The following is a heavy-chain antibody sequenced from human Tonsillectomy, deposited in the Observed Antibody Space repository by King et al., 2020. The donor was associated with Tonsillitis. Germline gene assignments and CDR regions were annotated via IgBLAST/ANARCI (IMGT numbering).Heavy chain of an antibody. Sequence: HVQLVQSGAEVKKPGASVKVSCKASGYSFLNYDINWVRQAPGQGLEWMAWMNPNSLRTGYARRLQGRVTLTRDTSITTAYMELRGLTSEDTAIYYCTRGGGDYASGHLNRSPLDYWGQGTLVSVSS. CDR1: GYSFLNYD. J-gene: IGHJ4*02. D-gene: IGHD4/OR15-4a*01. CDR2: MNPNSLRT. V-gene: IGHV1-8*02. CDR3: TRGGGDYASGHLNRSPLDY.